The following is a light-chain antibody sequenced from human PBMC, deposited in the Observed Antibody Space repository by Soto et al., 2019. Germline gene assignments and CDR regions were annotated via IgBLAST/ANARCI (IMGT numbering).Light chain of an antibody. J-gene: IGKJ1*01. CDR1: QGIIDY. Sequence: DIQMTQSPSSLSASVGDRVTITCRASQGIIDYLAWYQHKPGKAPKLLIYAASTLQSGVPSRFSGSGSGTDVTLTISSLQPEDVATYYCQKYNSAPQTFGQGTKVEIK. CDR2: AAS. CDR3: QKYNSAPQT. V-gene: IGKV1-27*01.